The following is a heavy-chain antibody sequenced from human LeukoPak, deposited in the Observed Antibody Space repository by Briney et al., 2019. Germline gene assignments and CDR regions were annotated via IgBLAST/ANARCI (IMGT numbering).Heavy chain of an antibody. D-gene: IGHD3-22*01. V-gene: IGHV4-31*03. J-gene: IGHJ4*02. Sequence: PSETLSLTCTVSGGSIGGDTYYWSWIRQHPGKGLEWIGYIYYSGDTHYNPSLESRVTISVDTSKNQFSLELTSVTAADTAVYFCARDGTDSSGYYFGYWGRGTLVTVSS. CDR2: IYYSGDT. CDR1: GGSIGGDTYY. CDR3: ARDGTDSSGYYFGY.